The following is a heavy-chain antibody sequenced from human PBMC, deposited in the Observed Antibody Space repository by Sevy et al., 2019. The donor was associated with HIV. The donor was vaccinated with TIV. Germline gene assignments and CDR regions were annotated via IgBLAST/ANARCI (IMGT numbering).Heavy chain of an antibody. CDR3: ARLDSYSISWSPRYYFDY. D-gene: IGHD3-3*02. V-gene: IGHV5-51*01. J-gene: IGHJ4*02. Sequence: GESLKISCKGSAYTFTTHWIGWVRQMPGKGLEWMGIMSPGDSDPRYSPSFLGQVTMSVDKSVSTAYLQWHSLETSDTAIYYCARLDSYSISWSPRYYFDYWGQGTLVTVSS. CDR1: AYTFTTHW. CDR2: MSPGDSDP.